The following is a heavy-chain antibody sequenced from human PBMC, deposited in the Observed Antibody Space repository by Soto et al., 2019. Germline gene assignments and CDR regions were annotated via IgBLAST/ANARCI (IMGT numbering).Heavy chain of an antibody. J-gene: IGHJ5*02. Sequence: QVXLXXSGPGLXXPXXXXXXXXXXXGGSISSGGYYWSWIRQHPGKGLEWIGYIYYSGSTYYNPSLKSRVTLSVDTSKNQFSLKLSSVTAADTAVYYCARVGYCSGGSCYSVGWFDPWGQGTLVTVSS. CDR2: IYYSGST. CDR1: GGSISSGGYY. V-gene: IGHV4-31*02. D-gene: IGHD2-15*01. CDR3: ARVGYCSGGSCYSVGWFDP.